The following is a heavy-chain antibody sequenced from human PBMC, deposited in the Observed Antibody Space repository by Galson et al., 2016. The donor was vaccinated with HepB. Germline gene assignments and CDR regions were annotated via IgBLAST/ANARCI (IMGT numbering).Heavy chain of an antibody. CDR3: ARDRGGTYSNCFDY. V-gene: IGHV3-74*01. J-gene: IGHJ4*02. Sequence: SLRLSCAASGFTFSSYWMHWVRQAPGKGLVWVSRIKSDESWKNYADSVKGRFTISRDNAKNTLYLQINSLSAEDTAVYYCARDRGGTYSNCFDYWGQGTMVTVSS. CDR1: GFTFSSYW. CDR2: IKSDESWK. D-gene: IGHD1-26*01.